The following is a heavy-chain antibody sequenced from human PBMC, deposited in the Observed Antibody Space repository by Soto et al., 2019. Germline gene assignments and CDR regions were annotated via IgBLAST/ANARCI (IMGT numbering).Heavy chain of an antibody. V-gene: IGHV1-18*01. CDR1: GYTFTSYG. CDR2: ISAYNGNT. D-gene: IGHD3-3*01. J-gene: IGHJ4*02. CDR3: VRAPIDFWSGRHDY. Sequence: QVQLVQSGAEVKKPGASVKVSCKASGYTFTSYGISWVRQAPGQGLEWMGWISAYNGNTKYAQKLQGRVTMTTDTSTSTAYMGLRSLRSDDTAVYYCVRAPIDFWSGRHDYWGQGTLVTVSS.